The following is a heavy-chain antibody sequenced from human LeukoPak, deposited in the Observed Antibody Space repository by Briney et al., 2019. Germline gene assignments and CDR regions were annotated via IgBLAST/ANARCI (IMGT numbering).Heavy chain of an antibody. V-gene: IGHV3-33*01. D-gene: IGHD3-22*01. CDR1: GFTFSSYG. CDR3: ARAPLLDYDSRVYTVSGGNY. J-gene: IGHJ4*02. Sequence: GRSLRLPCAASGFTFSSYGMHWVRQAPGKGLEWVAVIWYDGSNKYYADSVKGRFTISRDNSKNTLYLQMNSLRAEDTAVYYCARAPLLDYDSRVYTVSGGNYWGQGTLVTVSS. CDR2: IWYDGSNK.